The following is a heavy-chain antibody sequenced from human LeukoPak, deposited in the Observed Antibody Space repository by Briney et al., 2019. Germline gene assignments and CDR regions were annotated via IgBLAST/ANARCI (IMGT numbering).Heavy chain of an antibody. CDR1: GGTFSSYA. Sequence: SVKVSCKASGGTFSSYAISWVRQAPGQGLEWMGGIIPIFGTANYAQKFQGRVTITADESTSTAYMELSSLRSEDTAVYYCARGNNWNPRGAFDIWGQGTMVTVSS. V-gene: IGHV1-69*13. CDR3: ARGNNWNPRGAFDI. D-gene: IGHD1-20*01. J-gene: IGHJ3*02. CDR2: IIPIFGTA.